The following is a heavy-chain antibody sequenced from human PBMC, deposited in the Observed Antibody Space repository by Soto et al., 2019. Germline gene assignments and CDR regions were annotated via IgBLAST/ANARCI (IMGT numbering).Heavy chain of an antibody. V-gene: IGHV4-4*07. J-gene: IGHJ5*02. CDR1: GGSLSGHF. CDR2: IYTSGTT. CDR3: AREVGPPGRFDT. Sequence: QVQLQESGPGLVKPSDTLSLTCSVSGGSLSGHFWTWIRQPAGKGPECIGRIYTSGTTTYNPSLESRVTMSMDAAKNQVSLRLKSVTAADTAVYYCAREVGPPGRFDTWGQGILITVSS. D-gene: IGHD1-26*01.